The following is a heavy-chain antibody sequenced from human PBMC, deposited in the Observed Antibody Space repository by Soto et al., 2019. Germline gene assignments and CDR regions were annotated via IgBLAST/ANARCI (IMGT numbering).Heavy chain of an antibody. D-gene: IGHD2-2*01. CDR2: ISYDGSNK. V-gene: IGHV3-30*03. J-gene: IGHJ4*02. Sequence: QVQLVESGGGVVQPGRSLRLSCAASGFTFSSYGMHWVRQAPGKGLEWVAVISYDGSNKYYADSVKGRFTISRDNSKNTLYLQMNSLRAADTVVYYCATAPAIVLLPAAMGGDYWGQGTLVTVSS. CDR3: ATAPAIVLLPAAMGGDY. CDR1: GFTFSSYG.